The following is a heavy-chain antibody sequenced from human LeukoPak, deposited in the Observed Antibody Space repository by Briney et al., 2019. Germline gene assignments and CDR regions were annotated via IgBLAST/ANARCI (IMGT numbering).Heavy chain of an antibody. Sequence: ASVKVTCKASGGTFSSYAISWVRQAPGQGLEWMGRIIPILGIANYAQKFQGRVAITADKSTSTGSMELRSLRSDDTAVYYCARDGHWLGEYYFDYWGQGTLVTVSS. D-gene: IGHD6-19*01. J-gene: IGHJ4*02. CDR2: IIPILGIA. CDR3: ARDGHWLGEYYFDY. V-gene: IGHV1-69*04. CDR1: GGTFSSYA.